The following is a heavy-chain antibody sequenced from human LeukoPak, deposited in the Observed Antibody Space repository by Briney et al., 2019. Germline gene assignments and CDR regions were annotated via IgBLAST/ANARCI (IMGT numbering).Heavy chain of an antibody. V-gene: IGHV3-23*01. CDR3: AKEGLLSSNFDY. J-gene: IGHJ4*02. Sequence: GGSLRLPCAASGFTFTNYAMGWVRQAPGKGLEWVSAISGSGGSTYYADSVKGRFTISRDNSKNTLYLQMNSLRAEDTAVYYCAKEGLLSSNFDYWGQGTLVTVSS. CDR1: GFTFTNYA. CDR2: ISGSGGST. D-gene: IGHD2-21*01.